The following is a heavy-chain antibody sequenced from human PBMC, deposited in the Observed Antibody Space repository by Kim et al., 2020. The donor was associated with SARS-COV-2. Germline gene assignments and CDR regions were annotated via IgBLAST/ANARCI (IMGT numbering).Heavy chain of an antibody. CDR1: GFTFSNYG. Sequence: GGSLRLSCAASGFTFSNYGMHWVRQAPGKGLEWVAVIWYDGSNKYYGDSVKGRFTISRDNPKNTLYLQMNNLRADDTAVYYCARRLGGVVIGYYLDVWG. CDR3: ARRLGGVVIGYYLDV. D-gene: IGHD3-3*01. J-gene: IGHJ6*03. CDR2: IWYDGSNK. V-gene: IGHV3-33*01.